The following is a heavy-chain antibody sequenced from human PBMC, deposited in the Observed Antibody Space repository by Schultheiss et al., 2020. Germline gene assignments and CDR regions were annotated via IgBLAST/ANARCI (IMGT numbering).Heavy chain of an antibody. Sequence: SQTLSLTCAVSGYSISSGYYWSWIRQPPGKGLEWIGYIYYSGSTNYNPSLKSRVTISIDTSKNQSSLKLSSVTAADTAVYYCARGYSGGSWFDPWGQGTLVTV. CDR1: GYSISSGYY. J-gene: IGHJ5*02. V-gene: IGHV4-61*01. CDR2: IYYSGST. D-gene: IGHD3-10*01. CDR3: ARGYSGGSWFDP.